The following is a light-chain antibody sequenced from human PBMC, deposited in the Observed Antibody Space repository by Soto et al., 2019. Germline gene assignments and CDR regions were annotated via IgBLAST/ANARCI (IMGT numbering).Light chain of an antibody. Sequence: DIQMTQSPSSLSASVGGRVTITCRASQSISNYLNWYQQKPGKAPKLLMFAASSLQSGVPSRFRGAGSGTNFTLTISSLQPEDFATYFGQQSYSTPRTFGQGTKVEIK. CDR2: AAS. CDR1: QSISNY. CDR3: QQSYSTPRT. J-gene: IGKJ1*01. V-gene: IGKV1-39*01.